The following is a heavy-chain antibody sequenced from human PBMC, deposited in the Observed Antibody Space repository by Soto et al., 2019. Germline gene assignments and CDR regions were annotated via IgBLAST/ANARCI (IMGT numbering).Heavy chain of an antibody. CDR3: ARVWGTGTTSGSNWFDP. J-gene: IGHJ5*02. CDR1: GGSISSGGYY. Sequence: PSETLSLTCTVSGGSISSGGYYWSWIRQHPGKGLEWIGYIYYSGSTYYNPSLKSRVTISVDTSKNQFSLKLSSVTAADTAVYYCARVWGTGTTSGSNWFDPWGQGTLVTVSS. CDR2: IYYSGST. V-gene: IGHV4-31*02. D-gene: IGHD1-7*01.